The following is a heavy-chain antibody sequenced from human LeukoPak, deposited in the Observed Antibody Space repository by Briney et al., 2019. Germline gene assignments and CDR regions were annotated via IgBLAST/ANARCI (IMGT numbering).Heavy chain of an antibody. D-gene: IGHD5-24*01. CDR2: IIPIFGSA. V-gene: IGHV1-69*13. CDR1: GGTFSSFS. Sequence: SVKVSCRASGGTFSSFSISWVRQAPGQGLEWMGGIIPIFGSANYAPKFQGRVTITADASTTTAYMELSRLRPEDTAVYYCARSSGEMATIDYCYYMDVWGIGTTVTVSS. J-gene: IGHJ6*03. CDR3: ARSSGEMATIDYCYYMDV.